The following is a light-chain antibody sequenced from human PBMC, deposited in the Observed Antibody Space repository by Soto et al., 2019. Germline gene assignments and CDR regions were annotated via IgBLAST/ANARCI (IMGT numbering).Light chain of an antibody. CDR3: QQYNYWPGT. V-gene: IGKV3-15*01. CDR1: QSVSSN. J-gene: IGKJ1*01. CDR2: GAS. Sequence: EIVMTQSPATLSVSPGARVTLSWMASQSVSSNLAWYKQKPGQAPRLLIYGASTRATGITDRCSGSGSGTECTLTSNSLQSEDFAVYYCQQYNYWPGTFGQGTKVDIK.